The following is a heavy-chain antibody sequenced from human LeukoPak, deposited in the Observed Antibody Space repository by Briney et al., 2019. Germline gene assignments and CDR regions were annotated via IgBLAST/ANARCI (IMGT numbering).Heavy chain of an antibody. V-gene: IGHV1-8*01. Sequence: ASVKVSCKASGYSFTNYDINWVRQATGQGLEWMGWMNPNSGNTGYAQKFQGRVTMTRNTSISTAYMELSSLRSEDTAVYYCARGILWFGDDVWGKGTTVTISS. D-gene: IGHD3-10*01. CDR2: MNPNSGNT. CDR3: ARGILWFGDDV. CDR1: GYSFTNYD. J-gene: IGHJ6*04.